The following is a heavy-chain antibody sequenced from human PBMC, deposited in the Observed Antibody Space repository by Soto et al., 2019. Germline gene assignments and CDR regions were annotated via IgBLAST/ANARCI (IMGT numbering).Heavy chain of an antibody. J-gene: IGHJ6*02. CDR1: GGSISSSSYY. CDR2: IYYSGST. V-gene: IGHV4-39*01. D-gene: IGHD5-12*01. CDR3: ARHERGYSGYDPVYGMDV. Sequence: SETLSLTCTVSGGSISSSSYYWGWIRQPPGKGLEWIGSIYYSGSTYYSPSLKSRVTISVDTSKNQFSLKLSSVTAADTAVYYCARHERGYSGYDPVYGMDVWGQGTTVTVSS.